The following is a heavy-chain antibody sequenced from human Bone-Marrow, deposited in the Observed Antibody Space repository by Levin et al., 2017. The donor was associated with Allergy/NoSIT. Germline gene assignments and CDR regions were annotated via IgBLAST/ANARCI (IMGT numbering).Heavy chain of an antibody. CDR2: ISPHNHKT. CDR3: ARDPERTINIHHYGMDV. J-gene: IGHJ6*02. V-gene: IGHV1-18*01. CDR1: GYIFISYG. Sequence: ASVKVSCKASGYIFISYGLAWVRRTAGQGLEWMGWISPHNHKTYYSQKFQGRVTMTTDTSTSTAYMELTSLRSDDTAVYFCARDPERTINIHHYGMDVLGPGTTVRVSS.